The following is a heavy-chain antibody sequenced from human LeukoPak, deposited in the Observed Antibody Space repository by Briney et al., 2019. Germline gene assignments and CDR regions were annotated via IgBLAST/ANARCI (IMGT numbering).Heavy chain of an antibody. D-gene: IGHD1-26*01. CDR1: GFTFSSYA. Sequence: GGSLRLSCAASGFTFSSYAMSWVRQAPGKGLEWVPAISGSGGSTYYADSVKGRFTISRDNSKNTLYLQMNSLRAEDTAVYYCAKATGSGSYYSGAFDIWGQGTMVTVSS. J-gene: IGHJ3*02. V-gene: IGHV3-23*01. CDR2: ISGSGGST. CDR3: AKATGSGSYYSGAFDI.